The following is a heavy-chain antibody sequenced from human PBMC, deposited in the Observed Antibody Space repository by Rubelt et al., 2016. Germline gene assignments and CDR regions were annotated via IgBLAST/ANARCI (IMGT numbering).Heavy chain of an antibody. V-gene: IGHV1-18*01. CDR1: GYTFTSYG. CDR3: ARSDSSGWREIDY. Sequence: QVQLVQSGAEVKKPGASVKVSCKASGYTFTSYGISWVRQAPGQGLEWMGWISGNNANTNYQQKLPGRVTMTTDTTTNTAYMELMSLRSDDTAVYYCARSDSSGWREIDYWGQGTLVTVSS. D-gene: IGHD6-25*01. J-gene: IGHJ4*02. CDR2: ISGNNANT.